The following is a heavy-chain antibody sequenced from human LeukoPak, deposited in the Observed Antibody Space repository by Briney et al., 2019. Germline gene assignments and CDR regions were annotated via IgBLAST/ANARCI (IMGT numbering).Heavy chain of an antibody. D-gene: IGHD3-3*01. Sequence: PSQTLSLTCAVSGGSISSGGYSWSWIRQPPGECLEWIGYIYHSGSTYSNPSLKSRVTTSVDRSKNQFSLKLSSVTAADTAVYYCARGSRPYYDFWSGYLGTHWFDPWGQGTLVTVSS. CDR2: IYHSGST. CDR3: ARGSRPYYDFWSGYLGTHWFDP. J-gene: IGHJ5*02. V-gene: IGHV4-30-2*01. CDR1: GGSISSGGYS.